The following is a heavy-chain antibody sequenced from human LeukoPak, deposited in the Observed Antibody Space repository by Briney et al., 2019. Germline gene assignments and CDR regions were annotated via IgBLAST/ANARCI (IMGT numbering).Heavy chain of an antibody. V-gene: IGHV3-48*04. CDR3: AKGSTSFWFDP. CDR2: ISSSSSTI. J-gene: IGHJ5*02. D-gene: IGHD2-2*01. Sequence: PGGSLRLSCAASGFTFSSYSMNWVRQAPGKGLEWVSYISSSSSTIYYADSVKGRFTISRDNAKNTLYLQMNSLRAEDTAVYYCAKGSTSFWFDPWGQGTLVTVSS. CDR1: GFTFSSYS.